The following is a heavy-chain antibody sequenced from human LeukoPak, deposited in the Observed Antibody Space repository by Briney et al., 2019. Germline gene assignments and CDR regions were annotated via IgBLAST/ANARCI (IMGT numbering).Heavy chain of an antibody. J-gene: IGHJ5*02. CDR3: ARDRWYQLPGYNWFDP. CDR2: IYTSGST. V-gene: IGHV4-4*07. D-gene: IGHD2-2*01. Sequence: SETLSLTCTVSGGSISSYYWSWIRQPAGKGLEWIGRIYTSGSTNYNPSLKSRVTMSVDTSKNQFSLKLSSVTAADTAVYYCARDRWYQLPGYNWFDPWGQGTLVTVSS. CDR1: GGSISSYY.